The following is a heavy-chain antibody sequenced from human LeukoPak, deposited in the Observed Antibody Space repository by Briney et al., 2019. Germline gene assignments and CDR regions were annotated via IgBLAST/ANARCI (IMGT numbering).Heavy chain of an antibody. J-gene: IGHJ4*02. CDR3: PRSHRSRWSRTMGFDY. D-gene: IGHD2-15*01. V-gene: IGHV1-8*01. CDR2: INPNRGNK. Sequence: RCSVKVSCKASGYTFTTYDINWVRQATAQGLEWMGCINPNRGNKCYVQTFQGRVTMTRNTSITTAYLELNSLTSEDTAVYYFPRSHRSRWSRTMGFDYWGQGTLVTVSS. CDR1: GYTFTTYD.